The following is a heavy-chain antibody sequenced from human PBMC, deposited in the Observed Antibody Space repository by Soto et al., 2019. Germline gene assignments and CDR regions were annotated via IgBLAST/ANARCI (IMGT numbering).Heavy chain of an antibody. CDR2: IYYSGST. CDR1: GGSISSSSYY. CDR3: ARDVGYSSSSGSDY. J-gene: IGHJ4*02. Sequence: SETLSLTCTVSGGSISSSSYYWGWIRQPPGKGLEWIGSIYYSGSTYYNPSLKSRVTISADKSTSTAYMELSSLRSEDTAVYYCARDVGYSSSSGSDYWGQGTLVTVSS. V-gene: IGHV4-39*07. D-gene: IGHD6-6*01.